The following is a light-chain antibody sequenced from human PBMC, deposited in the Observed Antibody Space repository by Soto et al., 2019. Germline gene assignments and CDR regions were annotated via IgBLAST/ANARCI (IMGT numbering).Light chain of an antibody. J-gene: IGKJ1*01. Sequence: DIQMTQSPSSLSASVGDRVTITCRASQSISGYLNWYQQKPGKAPKLLIFAASSLPSEVPSRFSGSGSGTDFTLTISRLQTEDFATYYCQQSYRTPRTFGQGTKVQI. CDR2: AAS. V-gene: IGKV1-39*01. CDR3: QQSYRTPRT. CDR1: QSISGY.